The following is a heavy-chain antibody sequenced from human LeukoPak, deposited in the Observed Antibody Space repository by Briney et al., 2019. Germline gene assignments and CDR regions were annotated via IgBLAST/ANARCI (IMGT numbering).Heavy chain of an antibody. J-gene: IGHJ4*02. CDR1: GFTFSSCG. Sequence: GGSLRLSCAASGFTFSSCGFNWVRQAPGKGLEWVSSIGPTGTDRYYADSVRGRFTISRDNAKNSIYLQMDSLRDEDTAVYYCATETIGRHYDYWGQGTLLTVSS. V-gene: IGHV3-21*01. CDR3: ATETIGRHYDY. D-gene: IGHD1-14*01. CDR2: IGPTGTDR.